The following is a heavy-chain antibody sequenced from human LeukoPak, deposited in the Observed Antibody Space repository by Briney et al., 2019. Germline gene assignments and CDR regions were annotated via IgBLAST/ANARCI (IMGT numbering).Heavy chain of an antibody. D-gene: IGHD6-13*01. V-gene: IGHV3-21*01. CDR1: GFTFSSYS. CDR2: ISSSSSYI. CDR3: ARDRGIAAAGTTSDY. J-gene: IGHJ4*02. Sequence: GGSLRLSCAASGFTFSSYSMNWVRQAPGKGLEWVSSISSSSSYIYYADPVKGRFPISRDNAKNSLYLQMNSLRAEDTAVYYCARDRGIAAAGTTSDYWGQGTLVTVSS.